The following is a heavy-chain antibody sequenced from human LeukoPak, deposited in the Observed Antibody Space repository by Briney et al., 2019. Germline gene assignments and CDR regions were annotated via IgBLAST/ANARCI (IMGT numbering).Heavy chain of an antibody. CDR2: ISYDGSNK. V-gene: IGHV3-30-3*01. Sequence: PGGSLRLSCAASGFTFSNYAIHWVRQAPGKGLEWVAVISYDGSNKYYADSVKGRFTISRDNSKNTLYLQMNSLRAEDTAVYYCARDQRGFRNGLPYYYYYGMDVWGQGTTVTVSS. J-gene: IGHJ6*02. CDR1: GFTFSNYA. CDR3: ARDQRGFRNGLPYYYYYGMDV. D-gene: IGHD5-18*01.